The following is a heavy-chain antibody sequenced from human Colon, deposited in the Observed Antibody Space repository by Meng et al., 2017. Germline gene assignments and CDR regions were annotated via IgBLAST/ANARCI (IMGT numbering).Heavy chain of an antibody. CDR2: IHTGDGNT. CDR1: GYTFINYA. V-gene: IGHV1-3*04. Sequence: QVHLGQAGAEVKKPGASLKVSCKASGYTFINYAMHWVRQAPGQRLEWMGWIHTGDGNTKYSQKFQGRVTISRDTSASTVYMELSSLRSEDTAFYYCARDQGRSVATNRYNWFDPWGQGTLVTVSS. J-gene: IGHJ5*02. D-gene: IGHD6-19*01. CDR3: ARDQGRSVATNRYNWFDP.